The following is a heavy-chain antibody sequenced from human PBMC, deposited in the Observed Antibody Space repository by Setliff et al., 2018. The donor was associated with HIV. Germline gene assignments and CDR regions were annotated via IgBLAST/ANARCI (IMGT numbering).Heavy chain of an antibody. CDR3: ATDPGYSSTWYSESFQH. D-gene: IGHD6-13*01. V-gene: IGHV1-24*01. J-gene: IGHJ1*01. CDR2: FDPEDGET. CDR1: GYTLTELS. Sequence: ASVKVSCKLSGYTLTELSIHWVRQAPGKGLEWMANFDPEDGETFYAQKFQGRLTMTEDTSTDPAYMELSSLRSDDTAMYYCATDPGYSSTWYSESFQHWGQGTVVTVS.